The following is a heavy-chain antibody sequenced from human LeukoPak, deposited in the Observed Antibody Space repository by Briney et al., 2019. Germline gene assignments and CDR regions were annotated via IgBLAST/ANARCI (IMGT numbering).Heavy chain of an antibody. CDR2: IGSSGSSI. D-gene: IGHD3-22*01. CDR3: ARGRVEYSYDSSAGDY. CDR1: GFTFSDYY. V-gene: IGHV3-11*01. Sequence: GGSLRLSCAASGFTFSDYYMSWIRQAPGKGLEWVSYIGSSGSSIYHADSVKGRFTISRDNAKNSVCLQMNSLRAEDTAVYYCARGRVEYSYDSSAGDYWGQGTLVTVSS. J-gene: IGHJ4*02.